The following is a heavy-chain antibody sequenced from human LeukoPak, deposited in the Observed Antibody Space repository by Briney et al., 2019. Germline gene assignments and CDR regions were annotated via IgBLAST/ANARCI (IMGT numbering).Heavy chain of an antibody. J-gene: IGHJ2*01. CDR3: AKDNVGATHFDL. D-gene: IGHD1-26*01. CDR2: ISWNSGSI. CDR1: GFTFDDYA. Sequence: PGGSLRLSCAASGFTFDDYAMHWVRQAPGKGLEWVSGISWNSGSIGYADSVKGRFTISRDNAKNSLYLQMNSLRAEDTALYYCAKDNVGATHFDLWGRGTLVTVSS. V-gene: IGHV3-9*01.